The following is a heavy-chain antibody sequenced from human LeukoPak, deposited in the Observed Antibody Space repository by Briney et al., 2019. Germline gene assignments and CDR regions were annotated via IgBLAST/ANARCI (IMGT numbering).Heavy chain of an antibody. D-gene: IGHD3-22*01. CDR2: ITGSGGST. Sequence: GGSLRLSRAASGFTFSNYAMSWVRQAPGKGLEWVSGITGSGGSTYYADSVRGRFTISRDNSKNTLYLQMNSLRAEDTALYYCARGQEYYYDSSAYSKFDYWGQGTLVTVSS. CDR1: GFTFSNYA. V-gene: IGHV3-23*01. CDR3: ARGQEYYYDSSAYSKFDY. J-gene: IGHJ4*02.